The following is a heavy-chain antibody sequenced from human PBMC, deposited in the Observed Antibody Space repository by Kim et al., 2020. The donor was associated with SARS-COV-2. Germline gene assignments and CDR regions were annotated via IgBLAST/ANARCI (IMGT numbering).Heavy chain of an antibody. CDR2: IYYSGST. D-gene: IGHD4-17*01. CDR1: GGSISSSSYY. J-gene: IGHJ4*02. CDR3: ASPATPFYGPIDY. V-gene: IGHV4-39*01. Sequence: SETLSLTCTVSGGSISSSSYYWGWIRQPPGKGLEWIGSIYYSGSTYYNPSLKSRVTISVDTSQNQFSLKLSSVTAADTAVYYCASPATPFYGPIDYWGQGTLVTVSS.